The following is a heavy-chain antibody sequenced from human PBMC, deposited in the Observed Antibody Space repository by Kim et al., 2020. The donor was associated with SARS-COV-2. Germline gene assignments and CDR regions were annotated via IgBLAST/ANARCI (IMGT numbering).Heavy chain of an antibody. V-gene: IGHV3-53*01. J-gene: IGHJ6*02. D-gene: IGHD2-2*01. Sequence: GGSLRLSCAASGFTVSSNYMSWVRQAPGKGLEWVSVIYSGGSTYYADSVKGRFTISRDNSKNTLYLQMNSLRAEDTAVYYCARVESYHCSSTSCPGYYYGMDVWGQGTTVTVSS. CDR2: IYSGGST. CDR3: ARVESYHCSSTSCPGYYYGMDV. CDR1: GFTVSSNY.